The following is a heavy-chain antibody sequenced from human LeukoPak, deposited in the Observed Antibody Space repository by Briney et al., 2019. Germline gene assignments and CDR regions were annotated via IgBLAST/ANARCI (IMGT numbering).Heavy chain of an antibody. J-gene: IGHJ4*02. CDR1: GFTFSSYA. D-gene: IGHD6-6*01. Sequence: GGSLRLSCAASGFTFSSYAMSWVRQAPGKGLEWVSGISGSGDNTYYADSVKGRFTISRDNSKNTLYVQVNTLRAEDTAVYYCARDEYSSSLDYWGQGTLVTVSS. CDR3: ARDEYSSSLDY. V-gene: IGHV3-23*01. CDR2: ISGSGDNT.